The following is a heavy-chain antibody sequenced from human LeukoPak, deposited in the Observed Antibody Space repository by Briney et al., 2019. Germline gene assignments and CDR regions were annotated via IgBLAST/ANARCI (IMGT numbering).Heavy chain of an antibody. J-gene: IGHJ4*02. CDR3: ARAGSLGTGTGSIDY. CDR1: GGSISNYY. D-gene: IGHD2-8*02. Sequence: SETLSLTCTVSGGSISNYYWSWIRLPAGKGLEWIGRIHTTWNTNYSPSLKSRVTMSVDTSKNQFSLRLSSVTAADTAVYYCARAGSLGTGTGSIDYWGQGTLVTVSS. V-gene: IGHV4-4*07. CDR2: IHTTWNT.